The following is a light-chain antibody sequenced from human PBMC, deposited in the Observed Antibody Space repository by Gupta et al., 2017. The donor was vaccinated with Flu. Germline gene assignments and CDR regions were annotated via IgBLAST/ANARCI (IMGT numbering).Light chain of an antibody. V-gene: IGKV1-5*03. CDR3: RHENSYSRT. Sequence: DIQMTQSPSTLAASVGDRVTITCRASQSISSLFECYHQKPGRAPKLLLYNAPRIESGVPSTFSGSSCATEFTLTISSPQPANFATNYCRHENSYSRTFGEGTKVEIK. CDR2: NAP. CDR1: QSISSL. J-gene: IGKJ2*02.